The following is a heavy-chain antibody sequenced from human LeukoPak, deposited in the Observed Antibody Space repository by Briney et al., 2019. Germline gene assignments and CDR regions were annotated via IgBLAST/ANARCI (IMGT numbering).Heavy chain of an antibody. D-gene: IGHD3-9*01. J-gene: IGHJ5*02. CDR1: GGSISSSSYY. V-gene: IGHV4-39*07. CDR3: ARRGDYDILTGYFDNWFDP. CDR2: IYYSGST. Sequence: SETLSLTCTVSGGSISSSSYYWGWIRQPPGKGLEWIGSIYYSGSTYYNPSLKSRVTISVDTSKNQFSLKLSSVAAADTAAYYCARRGDYDILTGYFDNWFDPWGQGTLVTVSS.